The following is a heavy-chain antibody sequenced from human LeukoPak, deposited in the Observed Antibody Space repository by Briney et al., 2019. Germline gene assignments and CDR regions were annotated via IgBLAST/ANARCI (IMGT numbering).Heavy chain of an antibody. D-gene: IGHD3-10*01. V-gene: IGHV3-23*01. CDR2: ISGRADLT. Sequence: GGSLRLSCAASGFTFSTYGITWVRQAPGKGLEWVSAISGRADLTFYADSVKGRFTISRDNSKSTLYLQMTSLRAEDTGVYYCAKKIDSGSYPLDYWGQGTLVTIS. CDR1: GFTFSTYG. J-gene: IGHJ4*02. CDR3: AKKIDSGSYPLDY.